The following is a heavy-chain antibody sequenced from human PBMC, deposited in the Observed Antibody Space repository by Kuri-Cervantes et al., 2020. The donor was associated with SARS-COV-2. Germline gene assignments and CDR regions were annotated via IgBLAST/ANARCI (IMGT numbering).Heavy chain of an antibody. Sequence: GGSLRLSCAASGFTFDAYAMHWVRQAPGKGLEWVSGISWNSGSIGYADSVKGRFTISRDNAKNSLYLQMNSLRAEDTALYYCASLRGPWGQGTLVTVSS. CDR2: ISWNSGSI. J-gene: IGHJ5*02. V-gene: IGHV3-9*01. D-gene: IGHD5-12*01. CDR1: GFTFDAYA. CDR3: ASLRGP.